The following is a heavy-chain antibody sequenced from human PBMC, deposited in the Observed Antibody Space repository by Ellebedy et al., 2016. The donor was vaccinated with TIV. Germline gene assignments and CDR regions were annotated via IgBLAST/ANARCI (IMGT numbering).Heavy chain of an antibody. CDR2: IIPIFGTA. Sequence: AASVKVSCKASGYTFTGYYMHWVRQAPGQGLEWMGGIIPIFGTANYAQKFQGRVTITADESTSTAYMELSSLRSEDTAVYYCARGPLGSGSYLQYYFDYWGQGTLVTVSS. D-gene: IGHD3-10*01. J-gene: IGHJ4*02. V-gene: IGHV1-69*13. CDR3: ARGPLGSGSYLQYYFDY. CDR1: GYTFTGYY.